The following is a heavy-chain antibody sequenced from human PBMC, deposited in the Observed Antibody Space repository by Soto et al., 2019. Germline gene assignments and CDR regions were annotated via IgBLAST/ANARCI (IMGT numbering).Heavy chain of an antibody. V-gene: IGHV4-31*03. CDR2: IYYSGST. Sequence: QVQLQESGPGLVKPSQTLSLTCTVSGSSINSGGYYGSWIRQHPGKGLEWIGYIYYSGSTYYNPSLMSRVTISVDTTKNQFSLKLSSVTAADTAVYYCASGDYDSLFYWGQGTLVTVSS. CDR3: ASGDYDSLFY. CDR1: GSSINSGGYY. J-gene: IGHJ4*02. D-gene: IGHD3-16*01.